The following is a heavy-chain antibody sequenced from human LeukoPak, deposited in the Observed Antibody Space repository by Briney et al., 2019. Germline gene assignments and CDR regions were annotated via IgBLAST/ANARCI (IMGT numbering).Heavy chain of an antibody. J-gene: IGHJ6*02. CDR3: AKARSRFGVMDV. D-gene: IGHD3-10*01. Sequence: PGGSLRLSCAASGFTFSSYAMSWVRQAPGKGLEWVSAISGSGGSTYYADSVKGQFTISRDNSKNTLYLQMNSLRAEDTAVYYCAKARSRFGVMDVWGQGTTVTVSS. CDR1: GFTFSSYA. V-gene: IGHV3-23*01. CDR2: ISGSGGST.